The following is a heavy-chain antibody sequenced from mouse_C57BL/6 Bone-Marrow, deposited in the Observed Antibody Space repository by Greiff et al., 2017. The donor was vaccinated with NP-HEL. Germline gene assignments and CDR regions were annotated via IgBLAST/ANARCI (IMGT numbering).Heavy chain of an antibody. CDR3: TTDGYCAWFAY. J-gene: IGHJ3*01. CDR2: IDPENGDT. CDR1: GFNIKDDY. Sequence: VQLQQSGAELVRPGASVKLSCTASGFNIKDDYMHWVKQRPEQGLEWIGWIDPENGDTEYASKFQGKATITADTSSNTAYLPLSSLTSEDTAVYYCTTDGYCAWFAYWGQGTLVTVSA. D-gene: IGHD2-3*01. V-gene: IGHV14-4*01.